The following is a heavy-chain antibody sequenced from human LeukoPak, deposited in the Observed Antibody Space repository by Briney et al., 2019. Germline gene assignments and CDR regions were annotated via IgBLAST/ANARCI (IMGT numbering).Heavy chain of an antibody. Sequence: GGSLRLSCAASGSTFSSYGMHWIRQAPGKGLEWVSAISGSGGSTYYADSVKGQFTISRDNSKNTLYLQMNSLRAEDTAVYYCKGAVAVTGCWGQGTLVTVSS. J-gene: IGHJ4*02. D-gene: IGHD6-19*01. CDR3: KGAVAVTGC. CDR1: GSTFSSYG. V-gene: IGHV3-23*01. CDR2: ISGSGGST.